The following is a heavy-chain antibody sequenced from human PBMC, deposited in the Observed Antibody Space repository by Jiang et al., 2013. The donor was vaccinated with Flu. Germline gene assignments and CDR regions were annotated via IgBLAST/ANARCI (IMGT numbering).Heavy chain of an antibody. CDR3: ARGRFLTNDAFDV. Sequence: GSGLVKPSETLSLTCTVSGFSISSDYYWGWIRQSPGRGLEWIGSIFHSGSTYYNPSLKSRITISLDTSKNQFFLRLSSMTADDTALYYCARGRFLTNDAFDVWGLGTMVTVSS. CDR2: IFHSGST. V-gene: IGHV4-38-2*02. CDR1: GFSISSDYY. J-gene: IGHJ3*01. D-gene: IGHD2-8*01.